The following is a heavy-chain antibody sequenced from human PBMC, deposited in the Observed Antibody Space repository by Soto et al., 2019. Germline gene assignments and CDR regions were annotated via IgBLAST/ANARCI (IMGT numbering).Heavy chain of an antibody. CDR3: AKGPYDSSGYYNFDY. Sequence: EVQLVESGGGLVQPGRSLRLSCATSGSTFDDYAMHWVRQAPGNGLEWVSGISWNSAAIGYADSVRGRFSISRDNAKNSLYLQMNSLRAEDTALYYCAKGPYDSSGYYNFDYWGQGTLVTVSS. CDR1: GSTFDDYA. CDR2: ISWNSAAI. J-gene: IGHJ4*02. D-gene: IGHD3-22*01. V-gene: IGHV3-9*01.